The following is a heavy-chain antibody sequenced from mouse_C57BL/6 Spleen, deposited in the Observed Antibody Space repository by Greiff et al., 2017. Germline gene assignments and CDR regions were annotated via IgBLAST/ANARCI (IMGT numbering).Heavy chain of an antibody. CDR1: GYTFTDYY. CDR2: IYPGSGNT. Sequence: QVQLKQSGAELVRPGASVKLSCKASGYTFTDYYINWVKQRPGQGLEWIARIYPGSGNTYYNEKFKGKATLTAEKSSSTAYMQLSSLTSEDSAVYFCARYGEGYYFDYWGQGTTLTVSS. D-gene: IGHD1-1*02. CDR3: ARYGEGYYFDY. J-gene: IGHJ2*01. V-gene: IGHV1-76*01.